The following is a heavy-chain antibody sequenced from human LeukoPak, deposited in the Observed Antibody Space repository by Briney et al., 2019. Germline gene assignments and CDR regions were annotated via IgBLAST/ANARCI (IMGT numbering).Heavy chain of an antibody. V-gene: IGHV3-48*01. CDR3: AREVTTGHYYFDY. CDR1: GFSFSTYS. CDR2: IRSRTSTK. J-gene: IGHJ4*02. Sequence: PGGSLRLSCAVSGFSFSTYSMNWVRQAPGKGLEWISYIRSRTSTKYYADSVKGRLTISSDNAKNSLYLQMNSLRAEDTAVYYCAREVTTGHYYFDYWGQGTLVTVSS. D-gene: IGHD1-14*01.